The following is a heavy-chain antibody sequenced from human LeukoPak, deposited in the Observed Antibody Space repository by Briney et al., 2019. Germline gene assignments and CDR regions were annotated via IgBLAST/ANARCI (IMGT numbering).Heavy chain of an antibody. CDR2: IGAGGATT. CDR3: ALLTGYCTGDSCYN. CDR1: GFTFSSYA. D-gene: IGHD2-15*01. J-gene: IGHJ4*02. V-gene: IGHV3-23*01. Sequence: PGGSLRLSCAASGFTFSSYAMSWVRQAPGKGLEWVSAIGAGGATTYYADSVKGRFTISRDNSKNTLYLQMNSLRAEDTAVYYCALLTGYCTGDSCYNWGQGTLVTVSS.